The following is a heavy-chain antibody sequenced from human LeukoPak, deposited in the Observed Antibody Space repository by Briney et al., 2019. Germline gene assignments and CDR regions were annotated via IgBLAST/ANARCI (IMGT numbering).Heavy chain of an antibody. V-gene: IGHV1-18*01. CDR3: ARDVGDIVTRPADISVT. CDR1: GYTFSSYG. Sequence: RASVKVSCKASGYTFSSYGISWVRQAPGQGLEWMGWISAYNGNTNYAQMVQGRVTMTTDTSTSTAYMEVRSLRSDDTAMYYCARDVGDIVTRPADISVTWGQGTLVTVSS. J-gene: IGHJ5*02. CDR2: ISAYNGNT. D-gene: IGHD2-2*01.